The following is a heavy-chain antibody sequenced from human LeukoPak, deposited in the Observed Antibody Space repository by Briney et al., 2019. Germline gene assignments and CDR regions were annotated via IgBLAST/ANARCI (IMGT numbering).Heavy chain of an antibody. V-gene: IGHV4-31*03. J-gene: IGHJ4*02. Sequence: SETLSLTCTVSGGSISSGGYYWSWIRQHPGKGLEWIGYIYYSGSTYYNPSLKSRVTISVDTSKNQFSLKLSSVTAADTAVYYCARDTNNRYSSRKGLDYWGQGTLVTVSS. CDR2: IYYSGST. D-gene: IGHD6-13*01. CDR1: GGSISSGGYY. CDR3: ARDTNNRYSSRKGLDY.